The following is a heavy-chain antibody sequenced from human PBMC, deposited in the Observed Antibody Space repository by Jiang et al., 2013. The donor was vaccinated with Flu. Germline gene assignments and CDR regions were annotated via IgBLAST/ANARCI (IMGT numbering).Heavy chain of an antibody. J-gene: IGHJ4*02. CDR1: GYTFTSYA. Sequence: GAEVKKPGASVKVSCKASGYTFTSYAMHWVRQAPGQRLEWMGWINAGNGNTKYSQKFQGRVTITRDTSASTAYMELSSLRSEDTAVYYCAVWWIQLWQGFDYWGQGTLVTVSS. V-gene: IGHV1-3*01. D-gene: IGHD5-18*01. CDR3: AVWWIQLWQGFDY. CDR2: INAGNGNT.